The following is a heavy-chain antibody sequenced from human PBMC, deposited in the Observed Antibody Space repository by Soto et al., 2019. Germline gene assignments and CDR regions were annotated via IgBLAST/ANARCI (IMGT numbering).Heavy chain of an antibody. J-gene: IGHJ4*02. V-gene: IGHV1-18*01. CDR3: ARAYGDYYFDY. CDR2: ISTFKGDT. CDR1: GYTFTSYG. Sequence: QVQLVQSGAEVKKPGASVKVSCQASGYTFTSYGISWVRQAPGQGLEWMGWISTFKGDTHYAQKLQGRVTMTKDTSTSTAYMELRSLRSDDTAVYDCARAYGDYYFDYWGQGTLVTVSS. D-gene: IGHD4-17*01.